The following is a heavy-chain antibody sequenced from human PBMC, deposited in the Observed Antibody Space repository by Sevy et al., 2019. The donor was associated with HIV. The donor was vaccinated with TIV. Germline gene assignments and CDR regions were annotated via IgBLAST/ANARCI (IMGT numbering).Heavy chain of an antibody. J-gene: IGHJ4*02. CDR2: ISYDGSNE. CDR3: ARPHTAMVWKGYFDY. Sequence: GGSLRLSCAASGFTFSSYAMHWVRQAPGKGLEWVAVISYDGSNEYYAESVKGRFTISRDRSKNTLYLQINSLRAEDTAVYFCARPHTAMVWKGYFDYWGQGTLVTVSS. V-gene: IGHV3-30-3*01. CDR1: GFTFSSYA. D-gene: IGHD5-18*01.